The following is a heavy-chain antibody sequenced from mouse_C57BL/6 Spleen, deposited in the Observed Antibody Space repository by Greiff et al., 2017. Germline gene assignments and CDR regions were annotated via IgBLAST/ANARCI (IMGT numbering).Heavy chain of an antibody. CDR1: GYTFTSYW. CDR3: ARGENYYGSSSYAMDY. CDR2: ISPGSGST. Sequence: QVQLQQPGAELVKPGASVKMSCKASGYTFTSYWITWVKQRPGQGLEWIGDISPGSGSTNYNEKFKSKATLTVDTSSSTAYMQLSSLTSEDSAVYYCARGENYYGSSSYAMDYWGQGTSVTVSS. D-gene: IGHD1-1*01. V-gene: IGHV1-55*01. J-gene: IGHJ4*01.